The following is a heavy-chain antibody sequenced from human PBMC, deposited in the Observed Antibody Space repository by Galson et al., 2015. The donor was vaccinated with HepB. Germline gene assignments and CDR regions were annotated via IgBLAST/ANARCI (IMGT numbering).Heavy chain of an antibody. Sequence: SVKVSCKASGGTFSSYTISWVRQAPGQGLEWMGRIIPILGIANYAQKFQGRVTITADKSTSTAYMELSSLRSEDTAVYYCASPNIEMATIHDAFDIWGQGTMVTVSS. CDR1: GGTFSSYT. J-gene: IGHJ3*02. D-gene: IGHD5-24*01. CDR2: IIPILGIA. CDR3: ASPNIEMATIHDAFDI. V-gene: IGHV1-69*02.